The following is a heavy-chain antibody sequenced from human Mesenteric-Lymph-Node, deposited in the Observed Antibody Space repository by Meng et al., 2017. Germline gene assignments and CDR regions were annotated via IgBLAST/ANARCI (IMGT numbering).Heavy chain of an antibody. D-gene: IGHD1-26*01. Sequence: SETLSLTCTVSGGSITRYYWSWIRQPPGKGLEWIGYIYHSGSSNCNPSLKSRVTISVDTSKNQFSLKLSSVTAADTAVYYCARDGSGSYNYYYYYGMDVWGQGTTVTVSS. V-gene: IGHV4-59*01. CDR3: ARDGSGSYNYYYYYGMDV. CDR2: IYHSGSS. CDR1: GGSITRYY. J-gene: IGHJ6*02.